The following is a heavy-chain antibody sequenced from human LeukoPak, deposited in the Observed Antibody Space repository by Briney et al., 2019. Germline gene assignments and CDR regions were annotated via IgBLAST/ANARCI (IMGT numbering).Heavy chain of an antibody. J-gene: IGHJ5*02. Sequence: ASVKVSCKASGYTFTSYDINWVRQATGQGLEWMGWMNPNSGNTGYAQKFQGRVTMTRNTPISTAYMELSSLRSEDTAVYYCARNPTVTTRRPRTSWFDPWGQGTLVTVSS. D-gene: IGHD4-17*01. V-gene: IGHV1-8*01. CDR2: MNPNSGNT. CDR1: GYTFTSYD. CDR3: ARNPTVTTRRPRTSWFDP.